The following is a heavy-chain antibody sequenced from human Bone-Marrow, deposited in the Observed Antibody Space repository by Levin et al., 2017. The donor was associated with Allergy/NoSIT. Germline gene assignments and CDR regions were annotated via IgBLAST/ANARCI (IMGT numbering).Heavy chain of an antibody. CDR3: VRDLCGRDDF. CDR1: GFSFSDFW. V-gene: IGHV3-74*01. D-gene: IGHD2-21*01. CDR2: IRGDGTGA. J-gene: IGHJ4*02. Sequence: PGGSLRLSCAASGFSFSDFWMHWVRQGPGKGLVWMAHIRGDGTGADYADSVKGRFTISRDNARNTLYLQMNSLRVDDTGVFYCVRDLCGRDDFWGQGALVTVSS.